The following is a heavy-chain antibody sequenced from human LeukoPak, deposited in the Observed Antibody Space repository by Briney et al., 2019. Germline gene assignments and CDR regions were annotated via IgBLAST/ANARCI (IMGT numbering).Heavy chain of an antibody. CDR2: ISPSDGNT. D-gene: IGHD1-1*01. V-gene: IGHV1-46*04. Sequence: ASVKVSCKASGYMFTTYYMHWVRQAPGQGLEWMGIISPSDGNTNYAQKLQGRVTMTRDTSTSTVYMELSSLRPEDTAVYYCARHFGTGDNFDYWGQGTLLIVSS. CDR1: GYMFTTYY. CDR3: ARHFGTGDNFDY. J-gene: IGHJ4*02.